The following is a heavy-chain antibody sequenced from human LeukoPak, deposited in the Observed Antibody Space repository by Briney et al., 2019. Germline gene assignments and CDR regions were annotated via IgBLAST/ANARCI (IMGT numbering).Heavy chain of an antibody. CDR3: AKEGSSSWYGANWFDP. CDR1: GFTFSSYA. D-gene: IGHD6-13*01. V-gene: IGHV3-23*01. CDR2: ISGSGGST. J-gene: IGHJ5*02. Sequence: PGGSLRLSCAASGFTFSSYAMSWVRQAPGKGLEWVSAISGSGGSTYYADSVKGRFTISRDNSKNTLYLQMNSLRAEDTAVYYCAKEGSSSWYGANWFDPWGQGTLVTVSS.